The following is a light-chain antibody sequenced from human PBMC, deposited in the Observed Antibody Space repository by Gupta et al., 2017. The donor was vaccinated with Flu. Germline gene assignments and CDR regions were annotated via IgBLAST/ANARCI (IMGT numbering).Light chain of an antibody. V-gene: IGLV3-21*02. CDR2: DDS. CDR3: QMWDSDSDRPV. Sequence: GNSIGSKTVHWYQQKAGLAPVLVVYDDSVRPSGIPERFSGSNSWNTATLTINRAEAGDEADYYCQMWDSDSDRPVFGGGTQLTVL. J-gene: IGLJ3*02. CDR1: SIGSKT.